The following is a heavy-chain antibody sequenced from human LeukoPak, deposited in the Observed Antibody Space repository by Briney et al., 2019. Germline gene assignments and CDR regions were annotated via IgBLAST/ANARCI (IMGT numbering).Heavy chain of an antibody. CDR3: ARGGDSLHY. CDR2: IYSGGST. CDR1: GFTVSSNF. J-gene: IGHJ4*02. V-gene: IGHV3-66*01. D-gene: IGHD3-10*01. Sequence: GGSLRLSCAASGFTVSSNFMTWVRQAPGKGLEWVSVIYSGGSTYYADSVKDRFTISRDNSKNMLYLQMNSLRTEDTAVYYCARGGDSLHYWGQGTLVTVSS.